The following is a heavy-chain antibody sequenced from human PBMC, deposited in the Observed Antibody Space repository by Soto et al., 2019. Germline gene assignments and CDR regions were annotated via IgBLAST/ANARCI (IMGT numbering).Heavy chain of an antibody. V-gene: IGHV4-31*01. CDR3: IGGELPVWNGMDF. CDR1: GGSISSGGYY. Sequence: SETLSLTCTVSGGSISSGGYYWSWIRQHPGKSMEWIGYIYHSRSTYYNPSLKRPVTMSVDTSQNQFSLKLNSVTAADTAVYYCIGGELPVWNGMDFWGHGTTVTVSS. J-gene: IGHJ6*02. D-gene: IGHD3-10*01. CDR2: IYHSRST.